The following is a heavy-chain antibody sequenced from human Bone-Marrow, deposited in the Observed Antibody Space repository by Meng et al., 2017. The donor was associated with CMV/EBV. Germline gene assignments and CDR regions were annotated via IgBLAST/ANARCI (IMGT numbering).Heavy chain of an antibody. V-gene: IGHV3-21*01. CDR1: GFTFSSYS. Sequence: GGSLRLSCAASGFTFSSYSMNWVRQAPGKGLEWVSSISSSSSYIYYADSVKGRFTISRDNAKNSLYLQMNSLRAEDTAVYYCATGGSYYDSSGYWGYWGQGTLVTVSS. CDR2: ISSSSSYI. CDR3: ATGGSYYDSSGYWGY. J-gene: IGHJ4*02. D-gene: IGHD3-22*01.